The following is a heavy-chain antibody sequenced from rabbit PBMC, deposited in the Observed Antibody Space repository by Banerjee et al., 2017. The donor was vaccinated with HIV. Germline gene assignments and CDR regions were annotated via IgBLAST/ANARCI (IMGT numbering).Heavy chain of an antibody. CDR3: ARGAGYAGYGYATGYYFNF. J-gene: IGHJ4*01. D-gene: IGHD6-1*01. CDR1: GFDLSSYYC. Sequence: QEQLVESGGGLVQPEGSLTLTCKASGFDLSSYYCMCWVRQAPGKGLEWIGCIYTGSGNTYYATWAKGRFTISKTSSTTVDLKMTSLTAADTATYFCARGAGYAGYGYATGYYFNFWGQGTLVTVS. CDR2: IYTGSGNT. V-gene: IGHV1S45*01.